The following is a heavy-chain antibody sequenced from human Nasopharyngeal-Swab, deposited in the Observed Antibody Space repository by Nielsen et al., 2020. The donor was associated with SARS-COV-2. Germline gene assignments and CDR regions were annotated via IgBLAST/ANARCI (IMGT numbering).Heavy chain of an antibody. Sequence: ESLKISCGVYGGSVSGSSWSWIRQPPGRGLEWIGDLTHDGSTTYNASFRGRSAITSDTSSNQVSLRVNSMTAADSALYFCARGGLSYYYYPLDVWGQGTTVTVSS. V-gene: IGHV4-34*01. D-gene: IGHD2-21*01. CDR3: ARGGLSYYYYPLDV. J-gene: IGHJ6*02. CDR2: LTHDGST. CDR1: GGSVSGSS.